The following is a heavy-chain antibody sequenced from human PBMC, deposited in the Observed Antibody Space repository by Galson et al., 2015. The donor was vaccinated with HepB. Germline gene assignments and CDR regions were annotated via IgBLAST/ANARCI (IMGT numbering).Heavy chain of an antibody. CDR1: GFTFNNFD. J-gene: IGHJ6*02. D-gene: IGHD3-16*02. V-gene: IGHV3-23*01. CDR2: VGFRTDAT. CDR3: ARGEGDYDYPWGTYLIYRYYGLDV. Sequence: SLRLSCAASGFTFNNFDISWVRQAPGKGLEWVAGVGFRTDATHYADSVKGRFTISRDNSKSTVSLQMNDLRLEDAALYYCARGEGDYDYPWGTYLIYRYYGLDVWGQGTAVTVSS.